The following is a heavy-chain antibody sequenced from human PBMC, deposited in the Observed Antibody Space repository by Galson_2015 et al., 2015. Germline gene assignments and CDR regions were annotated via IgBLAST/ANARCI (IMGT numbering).Heavy chain of an antibody. V-gene: IGHV4-30-4*01. CDR1: GGSISSGDYY. CDR3: ARVVEGGARDSSGYSDFDY. CDR2: IYYSGST. D-gene: IGHD3-22*01. J-gene: IGHJ4*02. Sequence: TLSLTCTVSGGSISSGDYYWSWIRQPPGKGLEWIGYIYYSGSTYYNPSLKSRVTISVDTSKNQFSLKLSSVTAADTAVYYCARVVEGGARDSSGYSDFDYWGQGTLVTVSS.